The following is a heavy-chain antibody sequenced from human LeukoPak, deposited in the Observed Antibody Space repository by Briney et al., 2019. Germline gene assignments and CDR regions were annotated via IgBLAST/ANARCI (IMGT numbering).Heavy chain of an antibody. CDR1: GGFINSYY. CDR2: IHYSGST. D-gene: IGHD1-1*01. CDR3: ARWATGSRYFDY. Sequence: PSETLSLTCTVSGGFINSYYWSWIRQPPGKGLEWIGYIHYSGSTNYNPSLKSRITISVDTPKNQFSLRLNSVTAADTAVYYCARWATGSRYFDYWGQGTLVTVSS. J-gene: IGHJ4*02. V-gene: IGHV4-59*08.